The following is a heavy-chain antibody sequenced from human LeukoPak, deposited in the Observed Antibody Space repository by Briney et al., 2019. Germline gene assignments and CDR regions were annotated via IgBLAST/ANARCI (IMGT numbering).Heavy chain of an antibody. Sequence: PSETLSLTCTVSGGSISSYYWSWIRQPPGKGLGWIGYIYYSGSTNYNPSLKSRVTISVDTSKNQFSLKLSSVTAADTAVYYCARSGDILTGYFFNWGQGTLVTVSS. V-gene: IGHV4-59*01. CDR1: GGSISSYY. CDR2: IYYSGST. J-gene: IGHJ4*02. CDR3: ARSGDILTGYFFN. D-gene: IGHD3-9*01.